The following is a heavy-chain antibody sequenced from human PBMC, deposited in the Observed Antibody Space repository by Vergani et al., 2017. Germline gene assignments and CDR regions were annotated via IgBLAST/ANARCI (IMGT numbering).Heavy chain of an antibody. D-gene: IGHD3-22*01. Sequence: EVQLLESGGDLVQPGGSLRLSCAASGFTFSSYAMSWVRQAPGKGLEWVSAISGSGGSTNYAASVKGRFTFSRDNSKNTLYLQMNSLRAEDTAVYYCAKVPYDSSGSLDAFDIWGQGTMVTVSS. CDR2: ISGSGGST. J-gene: IGHJ3*02. V-gene: IGHV3-23*01. CDR3: AKVPYDSSGSLDAFDI. CDR1: GFTFSSYA.